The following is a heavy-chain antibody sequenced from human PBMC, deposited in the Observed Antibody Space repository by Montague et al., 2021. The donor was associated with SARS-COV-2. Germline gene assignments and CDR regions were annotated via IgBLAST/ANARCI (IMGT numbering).Heavy chain of an antibody. CDR2: IYANGNF. CDR3: VRDAYYFGPERENRGAFAP. J-gene: IGHJ5*02. CDR1: GDSITPYGDSIGGYF. Sequence: SETLSLTCSVSGDSITPYGDSIGGYFWSWIRQPAGKGLEWIGRIYANGNFDYNPALNSRVSMSLDTSKQEFSMRLISVTAADTAVYYCVRDAYYFGPERENRGAFAPWGQGILVTVSS. V-gene: IGHV4-4*07. D-gene: IGHD2/OR15-2a*01.